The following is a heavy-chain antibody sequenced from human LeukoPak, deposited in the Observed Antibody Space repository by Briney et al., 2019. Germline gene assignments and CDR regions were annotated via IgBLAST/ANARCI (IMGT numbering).Heavy chain of an antibody. CDR1: GFTFSSYS. J-gene: IGHJ3*01. CDR2: ISTSSIYI. CDR3: ARGQDTVLTSRDAFDF. Sequence: GGSLRLSCAASGFTFSSYSMNWGRQAPGKGLEWVASISTSSIYIYYADLVKGRFTIFRDNAKKYFYLQMNRLRAEDTAVYYCARGQDTVLTSRDAFDFWGQGTMVTVSS. V-gene: IGHV3-21*01. D-gene: IGHD4-23*01.